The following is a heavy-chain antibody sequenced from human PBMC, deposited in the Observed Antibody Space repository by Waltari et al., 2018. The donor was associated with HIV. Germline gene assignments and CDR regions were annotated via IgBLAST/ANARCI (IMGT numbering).Heavy chain of an antibody. J-gene: IGHJ4*02. D-gene: IGHD6-6*01. Sequence: QVQLVESGGGVVQPGASLTLSCAVSGFTFSYFALHWVRQSPGKRLEWLAVFWSDGAEISYADSVKGRFTISKDSSQKTLYLHLTSLRAEDTALYYCARGYSSSRWIPLYHWGRGTLVTVSS. CDR2: FWSDGAEI. CDR1: GFTFSYFA. CDR3: ARGYSSSRWIPLYH. V-gene: IGHV3-33*01.